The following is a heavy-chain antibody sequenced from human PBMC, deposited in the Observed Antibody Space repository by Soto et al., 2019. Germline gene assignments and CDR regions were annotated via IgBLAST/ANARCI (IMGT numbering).Heavy chain of an antibody. Sequence: QVQLVQSGAEVKKPGASVKVSCKASGYTFTSYGISWVRQAPGQGLEWMGWISAYNGNTNYAQKLQGRVTMTTDTSTSTDYMELRSLRSDDTAVYYCARGGEDYYDSSGYQGGDWFDPWGQGTLVTVSS. D-gene: IGHD3-22*01. J-gene: IGHJ5*02. CDR1: GYTFTSYG. CDR3: ARGGEDYYDSSGYQGGDWFDP. V-gene: IGHV1-18*01. CDR2: ISAYNGNT.